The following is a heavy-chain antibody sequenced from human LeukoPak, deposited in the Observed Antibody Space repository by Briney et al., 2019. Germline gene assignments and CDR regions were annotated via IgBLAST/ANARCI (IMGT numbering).Heavy chain of an antibody. CDR2: IYYSGST. D-gene: IGHD6-6*01. V-gene: IGHV4-31*03. Sequence: PSETLSLTCTVSGGSISSGGYYWSWIRQHPGKGLEWIGYIYYSGSTYYNPSLRSRVTISVDTSKNQFSLKLSSVTAADTAVYYCASGAYNSSSFDYWGQGTLVTVSS. J-gene: IGHJ4*02. CDR1: GGSISSGGYY. CDR3: ASGAYNSSSFDY.